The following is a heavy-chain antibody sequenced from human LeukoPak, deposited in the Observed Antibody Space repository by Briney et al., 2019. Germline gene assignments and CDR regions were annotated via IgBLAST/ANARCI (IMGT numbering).Heavy chain of an antibody. V-gene: IGHV4-59*01. CDR2: VYYSGST. CDR1: GGSFSSYY. Sequence: KPSETLSLTCTVSGGSFSSYYWSWMRQSPGKGLEWIGYVYYSGSTNYNPALKSRVTISLDTSENQFSLKLSSVTAADTAVYYCAREANSPTARYWYFDHWGRDTQVTVSS. D-gene: IGHD2-21*01. CDR3: AREANSPTARYWYFDH. J-gene: IGHJ2*01.